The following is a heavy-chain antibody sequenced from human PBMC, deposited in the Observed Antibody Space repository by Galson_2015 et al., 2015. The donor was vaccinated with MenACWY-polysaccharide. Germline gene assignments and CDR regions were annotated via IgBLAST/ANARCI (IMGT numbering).Heavy chain of an antibody. Sequence: SLRLSCAASGPKFRGSGMHWVRQAPGKGLEWVAVIQYDGSQKQYIDSVKGRFTISRDNSKNTLYLEMNSLRAEDTALYYCAREGSRIVFHAFDVWGQGTMVTVSS. CDR3: AREGSRIVFHAFDV. J-gene: IGHJ3*01. CDR1: GPKFRGSG. V-gene: IGHV3-33*01. CDR2: IQYDGSQK. D-gene: IGHD3-10*02.